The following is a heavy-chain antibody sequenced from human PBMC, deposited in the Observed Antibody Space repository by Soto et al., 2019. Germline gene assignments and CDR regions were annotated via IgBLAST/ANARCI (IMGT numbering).Heavy chain of an antibody. CDR3: TRVQKKYRTTSGVDFDS. CDR1: GFTFEEHT. Sequence: EVMLEESGGAVVQPGGSLRLSCVVSGFTFEEHTIHWVRQAPGQGLEWISLLSWDGGTTYYAESVKGRFTISRDSGTNSVFLQMDSLRSEDTALYYCTRVQKKYRTTSGVDFDSWGQGTQVTVSS. J-gene: IGHJ4*02. D-gene: IGHD5-12*01. V-gene: IGHV3-43*01. CDR2: LSWDGGTT.